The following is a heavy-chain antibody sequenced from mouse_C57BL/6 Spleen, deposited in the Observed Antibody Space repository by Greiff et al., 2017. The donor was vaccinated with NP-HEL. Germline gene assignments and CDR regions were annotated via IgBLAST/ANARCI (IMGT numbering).Heavy chain of an antibody. CDR1: GYSITSGYY. Sequence: EVQLVESGPGLVKPSQSLSLTCSVTGYSITSGYYWNWIRQFPGNKLEWMGYISYDGSNNYNPSLKNRISITRDTSKNQFFLKLNSVTTEDTATYYCARDQGYGNPSWFAYWGQGTLVTVSA. J-gene: IGHJ3*01. CDR2: ISYDGSN. V-gene: IGHV3-6*01. D-gene: IGHD2-1*01. CDR3: ARDQGYGNPSWFAY.